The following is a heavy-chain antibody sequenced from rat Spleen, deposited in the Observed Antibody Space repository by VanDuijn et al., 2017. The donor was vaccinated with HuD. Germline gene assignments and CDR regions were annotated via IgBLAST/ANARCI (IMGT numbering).Heavy chain of an antibody. CDR2: IWGNGNA. CDR1: GFSLSNYG. Sequence: QVQLKESGPGLVQPSQTLSLTCTVSGFSLSNYGVIWVRRPPGKGLEWMGVIWGNGNANYNSAIKSRLSISRDTSKSQVFLKMNSLQTEDTAMYFCARNRDTTPFAYWGQGTLVTVSS. CDR3: ARNRDTTPFAY. J-gene: IGHJ3*01. D-gene: IGHD1-1*01. V-gene: IGHV2-13*01.